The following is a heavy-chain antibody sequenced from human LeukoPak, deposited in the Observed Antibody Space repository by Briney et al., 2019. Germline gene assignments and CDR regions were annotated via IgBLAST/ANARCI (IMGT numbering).Heavy chain of an antibody. CDR1: GFTFSSYG. Sequence: GGSLRLSCAASGFTFSSYGMYWVRQAPGKGLEWVSYISSGSSTIYYANSVKGRLTISRDNARNSLFLQMNSLRAEDTAVYYCARDYYGSGSSYYWGQGTLDTVST. CDR3: ARDYYGSGSSYY. D-gene: IGHD3-10*01. J-gene: IGHJ4*02. V-gene: IGHV3-48*04. CDR2: ISSGSSTI.